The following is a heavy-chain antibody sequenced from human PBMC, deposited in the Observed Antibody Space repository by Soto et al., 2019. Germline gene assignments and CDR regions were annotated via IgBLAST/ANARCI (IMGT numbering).Heavy chain of an antibody. CDR1: GGTLNNYA. D-gene: IGHD3-3*01. Sequence: SVKVSCKASGGTLNNYAINWVRQAPGQGLEWMGGILPVSAPPDYAQKFQGRVSITADHSTSTVYMELSRLKSDDTAVYFCATDSNYDVSNSFWGQGTLVTVSS. J-gene: IGHJ4*02. CDR2: ILPVSAPP. CDR3: ATDSNYDVSNSF. V-gene: IGHV1-69*13.